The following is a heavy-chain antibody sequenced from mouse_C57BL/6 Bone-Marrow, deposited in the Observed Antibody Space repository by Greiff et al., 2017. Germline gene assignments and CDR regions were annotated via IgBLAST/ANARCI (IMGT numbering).Heavy chain of an antibody. J-gene: IGHJ3*01. CDR3: SRELIYSDYVAWLAY. CDR2: IDPSDSYT. Sequence: QVQLQQPGAELVRPGTSVKLSCKASGYTFTSYWMHWVKQRPGQGLEWIGVIDPSDSYTTYNQKFKGKATLTVDTSSSTAYMQLSSLTSEDSAVYYCSRELIYSDYVAWLAYWGQGTLVTVSA. D-gene: IGHD2-4*01. CDR1: GYTFTSYW. V-gene: IGHV1-59*01.